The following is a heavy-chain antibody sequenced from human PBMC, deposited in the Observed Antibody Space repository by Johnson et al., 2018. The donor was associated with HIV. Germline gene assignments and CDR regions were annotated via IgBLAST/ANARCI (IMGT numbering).Heavy chain of an antibody. CDR2: ISYDGSNK. Sequence: QVQLVESGGGVVQPGRSLRLSCAASGFTFSNYAMHWVRQAPGKGLEWVAVISYDGSNKYYADSVKGRFTISRDNSKNTLYLQMNSLRAEDTAVYYCARDLGWELQSDGDAFDIWGQGTMVTVSS. CDR1: GFTFSNYA. V-gene: IGHV3-30-3*01. J-gene: IGHJ3*02. D-gene: IGHD1-26*01. CDR3: ARDLGWELQSDGDAFDI.